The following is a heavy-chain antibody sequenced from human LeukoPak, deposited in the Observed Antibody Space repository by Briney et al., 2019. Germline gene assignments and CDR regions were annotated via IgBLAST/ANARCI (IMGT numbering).Heavy chain of an antibody. D-gene: IGHD6-19*01. Sequence: GGSLRLSCAASGFTLDDYTMHWVRQAPGKGLELVSLISWDGSSTYYADSVKGRFTISRDNSKNSLYLQMNSLRTEDTALYYCAKGNSIALAGFFDYWGRGTLVTVSS. CDR1: GFTLDDYT. V-gene: IGHV3-43*01. CDR3: AKGNSIALAGFFDY. J-gene: IGHJ4*02. CDR2: ISWDGSST.